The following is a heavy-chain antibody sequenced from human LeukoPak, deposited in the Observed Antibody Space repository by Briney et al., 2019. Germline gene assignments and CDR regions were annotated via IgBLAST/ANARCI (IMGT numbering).Heavy chain of an antibody. CDR1: GFTFSSYA. CDR2: ISGSGGST. V-gene: IGHV3-23*01. D-gene: IGHD3-22*01. Sequence: GGSLRLSCAASGFTFSSYAMSWVRQAPGKGLEWVSAISGSGGSTYYADSVEGRFTISRDNSKNTLYLQMNSLRAEDTAVYYCASTGLYDSSGYYPYWGQGTLVTVSS. J-gene: IGHJ4*02. CDR3: ASTGLYDSSGYYPY.